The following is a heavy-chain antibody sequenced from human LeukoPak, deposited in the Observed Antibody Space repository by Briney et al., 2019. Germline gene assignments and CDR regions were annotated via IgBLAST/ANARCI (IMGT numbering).Heavy chain of an antibody. CDR2: ISDSGNT. CDR3: ARDEASGYYYFVY. Sequence: PGGSLRLSCAASGFTFDDYGMSWVRQAPGKGLEWVSAISDSGNTYHADSVKGRFTISRDSSKNTLFLQMNSLRAEDTAVYYCARDEASGYYYFVYWGQGTLVTVSS. CDR1: GFTFDDYG. V-gene: IGHV3-23*01. J-gene: IGHJ4*02. D-gene: IGHD3-22*01.